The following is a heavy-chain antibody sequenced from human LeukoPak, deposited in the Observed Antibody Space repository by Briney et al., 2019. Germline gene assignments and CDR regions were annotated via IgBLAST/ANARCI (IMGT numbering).Heavy chain of an antibody. V-gene: IGHV3-11*01. CDR2: ITSSGDPI. D-gene: IGHD3-22*01. CDR1: GFPLTDYY. CDR3: ARGHYELPY. Sequence: GGSLRLSCAASGFPLTDYYMSWIRQAPGKGLEWVSYITSSGDPIYYADSVKGRFTISRDNAKNSLYLQMNSLRAEDTAVYYCARGHYELPYWGQGTQVTVSS. J-gene: IGHJ4*02.